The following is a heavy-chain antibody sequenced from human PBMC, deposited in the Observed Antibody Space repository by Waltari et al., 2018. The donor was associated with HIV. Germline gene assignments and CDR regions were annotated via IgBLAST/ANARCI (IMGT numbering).Heavy chain of an antibody. Sequence: QVQLQESGPGLVRPSGTLFRTCGVTGGSIQSSKWWSWVRQPPGKGLEWIGDIHHSGNVNYNLSLKSRVAFSVDRSKNHFSLNLTSVTTADTATYFCARLRDYGDYGHYDFWGRGTLVVVSP. D-gene: IGHD4-17*01. CDR3: ARLRDYGDYGHYDF. J-gene: IGHJ4*02. V-gene: IGHV4-4*02. CDR1: GGSIQSSKW. CDR2: IHHSGNV.